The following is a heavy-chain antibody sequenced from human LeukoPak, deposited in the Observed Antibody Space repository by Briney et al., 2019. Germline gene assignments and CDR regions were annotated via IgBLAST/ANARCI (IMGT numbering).Heavy chain of an antibody. V-gene: IGHV1-18*01. CDR2: ISAYNGNT. CDR3: ARGASPLLRYFDWLSQYYFDY. Sequence: ASVKVSCKASGYTFTSYGISWVRQAPGQGLEWMGWISAYNGNTSYAQKLQGRVTMTTDTSTSTAYMELRSLRSDDTAVYYCARGASPLLRYFDWLSQYYFDYWGQGTLVTVSP. CDR1: GYTFTSYG. D-gene: IGHD3-9*01. J-gene: IGHJ4*02.